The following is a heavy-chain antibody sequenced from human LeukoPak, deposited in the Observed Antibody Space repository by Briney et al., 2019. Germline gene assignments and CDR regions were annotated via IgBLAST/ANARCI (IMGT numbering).Heavy chain of an antibody. CDR3: ARAPFYGSGSFPDY. D-gene: IGHD3-10*01. V-gene: IGHV3-72*01. CDR2: TRNKAKSYTT. Sequence: GSLRLSCAASGFSFSDHYMDWVRQAPGKGVEWVGRTRNKAKSYTTEYAASVKGRFTISRDDSKNSLYLQMNSLKTEDTAVYYCARAPFYGSGSFPDYWGQGTLVTVSS. CDR1: GFSFSDHY. J-gene: IGHJ4*02.